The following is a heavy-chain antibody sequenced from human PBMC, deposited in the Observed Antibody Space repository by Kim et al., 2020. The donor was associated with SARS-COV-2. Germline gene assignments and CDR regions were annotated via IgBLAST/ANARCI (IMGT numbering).Heavy chain of an antibody. D-gene: IGHD1-26*01. Sequence: DAVKGRFTSYRDNARNTLYLQMNSLRGDDTAVYYCARDPRGGIYFYDGMDVWGQGTTVTVSS. V-gene: IGHV3-74*01. J-gene: IGHJ6*02. CDR3: ARDPRGGIYFYDGMDV.